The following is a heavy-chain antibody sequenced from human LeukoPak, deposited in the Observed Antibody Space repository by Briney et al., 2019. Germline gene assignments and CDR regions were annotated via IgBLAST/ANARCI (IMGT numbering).Heavy chain of an antibody. V-gene: IGHV3-21*01. D-gene: IGHD4-23*01. J-gene: IGHJ4*02. Sequence: GGSLRLSCAASGFTFSSYSMNWVRQAPGKGLEWVSSISSSSSYIYYADSVKGRFTISRDNAKNSLYLQMNSLRAEDTAVYYCARESPTTVVTSTPDYWGQGTLVTVSS. CDR3: ARESPTTVVTSTPDY. CDR1: GFTFSSYS. CDR2: ISSSSSYI.